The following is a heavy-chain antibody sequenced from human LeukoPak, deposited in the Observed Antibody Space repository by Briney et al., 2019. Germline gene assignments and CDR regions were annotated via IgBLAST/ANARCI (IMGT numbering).Heavy chain of an antibody. CDR1: GGSISSYY. CDR2: IYASGST. D-gene: IGHD3-22*01. J-gene: IGHJ6*03. V-gene: IGHV4-4*09. Sequence: SETLSLTCAVSGGSISSYYWNWIRQPPGKGLEWIGYIYASGSTNYNPSLNSRITISLDTSKNQFSLRLSSVTAADTAVYYCARQQGYYDTIGRYYHYYMDVWGKGTTVTVSS. CDR3: ARQQGYYDTIGRYYHYYMDV.